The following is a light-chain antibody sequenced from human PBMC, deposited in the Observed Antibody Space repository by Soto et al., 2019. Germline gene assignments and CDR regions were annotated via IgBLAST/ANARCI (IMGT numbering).Light chain of an antibody. V-gene: IGLV1-51*01. CDR1: SSNIGESY. J-gene: IGLJ2*01. Sequence: QSVLTQPPSVSAAPGRKVTISCSGSSSNIGESYVSWYQHLPGTAPKLLIYDNNKRPSGIPDRFSGSSSGTSATLGITGLQTGDEADYYCGTWDSSLSTGIFGGGTKLTVL. CDR2: DNN. CDR3: GTWDSSLSTGI.